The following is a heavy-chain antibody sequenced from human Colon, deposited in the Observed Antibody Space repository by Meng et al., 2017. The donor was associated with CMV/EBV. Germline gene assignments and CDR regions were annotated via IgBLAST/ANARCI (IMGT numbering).Heavy chain of an antibody. V-gene: IGHV3-7*01. CDR3: ARDPYIKAFDL. CDR1: GSSFSNSW. Sequence: GGSLRLSCAASGSSFSNSWMIWVRRAPGKGLEWVAKTNEDGSDKYYVDSVKGRFTIFRDNAKNSVYLQMNSLRAEDTAVYYCARDPYIKAFDLWGQGTMVTVSS. CDR2: TNEDGSDK. D-gene: IGHD4-11*01. J-gene: IGHJ3*01.